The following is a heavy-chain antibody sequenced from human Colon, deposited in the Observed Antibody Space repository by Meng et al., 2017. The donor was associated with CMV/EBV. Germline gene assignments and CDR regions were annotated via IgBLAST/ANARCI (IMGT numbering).Heavy chain of an antibody. V-gene: IGHV3-7*01. CDR2: INEDGSET. J-gene: IGHJ6*02. Sequence: GESLKISCVGSGLVFDLYSMAWVRQAPGRGLEWVANINEDGSETTYVQSMKGRLTISRDNTKNALYLQMNSRRAEDTAVYYCARRFEYSSSYGVDVWGQGTTVTVSS. D-gene: IGHD6-13*01. CDR1: GLVFDLYS. CDR3: ARRFEYSSSYGVDV.